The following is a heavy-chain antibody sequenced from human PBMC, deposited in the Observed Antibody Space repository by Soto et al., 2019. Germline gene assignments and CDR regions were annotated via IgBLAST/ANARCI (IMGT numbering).Heavy chain of an antibody. CDR1: GFTFSSYG. J-gene: IGHJ4*02. CDR3: AKDLVAAAVIYY. D-gene: IGHD6-13*01. V-gene: IGHV3-30*18. CDR2: ISYDGSNK. Sequence: GGSLRLSCAASGFTFSSYGMHWVRQAPGKGLEWVAVISYDGSNKYYADSVKGRFTISRDNSKNTLYLQMNSLRAEDTAVYYCAKDLVAAAVIYYWGQRTLVTVSS.